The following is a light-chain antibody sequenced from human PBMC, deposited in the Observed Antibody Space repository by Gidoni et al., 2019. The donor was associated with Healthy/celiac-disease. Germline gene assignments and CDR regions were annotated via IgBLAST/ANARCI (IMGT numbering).Light chain of an antibody. J-gene: IGKJ3*01. CDR3: QQYGSSPRT. Sequence: EIVLTQSPGTLSLSPGERATLSCRASQSVSSSYLAWYQQKPGQAPRLLIYGASSRATGIPDRCSGSGSVTDFTLTISRLEPEDFAVYYCQQYGSSPRTFXPXTKVDIK. V-gene: IGKV3-20*01. CDR2: GAS. CDR1: QSVSSSY.